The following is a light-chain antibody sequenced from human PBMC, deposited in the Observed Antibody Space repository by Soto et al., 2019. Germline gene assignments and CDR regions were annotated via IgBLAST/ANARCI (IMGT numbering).Light chain of an antibody. Sequence: SLLTQPHSASWTPRQRGTISCFGSSSNIGTSSVHWFQQLPGTAPKLLISTTNQRPSGVPERFSGSKSGTSASLAISGLQSEDEADYYCAAWDDSLNGHVFGTGTKVTVL. J-gene: IGLJ1*01. CDR3: AAWDDSLNGHV. V-gene: IGLV1-44*01. CDR1: SSNIGTSS. CDR2: TTN.